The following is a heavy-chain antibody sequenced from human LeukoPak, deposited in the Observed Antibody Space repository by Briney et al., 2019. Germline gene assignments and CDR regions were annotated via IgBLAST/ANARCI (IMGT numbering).Heavy chain of an antibody. V-gene: IGHV1-2*02. CDR1: GYTFTGYY. CDR3: ATGVGYCSSTSCSTGRAFDY. Sequence: RASVKVSCKASGYTFTGYYMHWVRQAPGQGLEWMGWINPNSGGTNYAQKFQGRVTMTRDTSISTAYMELSRLRSDDTAVYYCATGVGYCSSTSCSTGRAFDYWGQGTLVTVSS. CDR2: INPNSGGT. D-gene: IGHD2-2*02. J-gene: IGHJ4*02.